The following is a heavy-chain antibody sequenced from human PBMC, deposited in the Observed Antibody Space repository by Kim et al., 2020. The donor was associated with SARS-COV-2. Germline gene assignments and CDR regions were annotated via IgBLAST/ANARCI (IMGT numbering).Heavy chain of an antibody. V-gene: IGHV6-1*01. Sequence: SVKSRLTITPDTSKNQSSLQLNSVTPEDTAVYYCARDPIRSGWYGYFDYWGQGTLVTVSS. CDR3: ARDPIRSGWYGYFDY. D-gene: IGHD6-19*01. J-gene: IGHJ4*02.